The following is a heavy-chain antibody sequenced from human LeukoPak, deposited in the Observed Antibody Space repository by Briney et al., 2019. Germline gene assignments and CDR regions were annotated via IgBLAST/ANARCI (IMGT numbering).Heavy chain of an antibody. CDR1: GYSISSGYY. J-gene: IGHJ5*02. CDR3: ARVSGYTHNWFDP. CDR2: IYHSGST. V-gene: IGHV4-38-2*02. Sequence: SETLSLTCTVSGYSISSGYYWGWIRQPPGKGLEWIGSIYHSGSTYYNPSLKSRVTISVDTSKNQFSLKLSSVTAADTAVYYCARVSGYTHNWFDPWGQGTLVTVSS. D-gene: IGHD3-22*01.